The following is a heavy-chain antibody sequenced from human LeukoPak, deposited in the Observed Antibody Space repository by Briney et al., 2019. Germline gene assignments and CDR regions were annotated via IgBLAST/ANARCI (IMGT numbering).Heavy chain of an antibody. V-gene: IGHV1-46*01. CDR1: GYTFTSYY. CDR3: ARAQGYSYGCDY. Sequence: GASVKVSCTASGYTFTSYYIHWVRQAPGQGLEWVGIINPSGGSTSYAQKFQGRVTMTRDTSTSTVYMELSSLRSEDTAVYYCARAQGYSYGCDYWGQGTLVTVSS. J-gene: IGHJ4*02. CDR2: INPSGGST. D-gene: IGHD5-18*01.